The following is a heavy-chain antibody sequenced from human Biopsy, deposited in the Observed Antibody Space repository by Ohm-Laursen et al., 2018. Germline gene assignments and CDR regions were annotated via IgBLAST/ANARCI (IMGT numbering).Heavy chain of an antibody. D-gene: IGHD1-26*01. V-gene: IGHV4-59*08. Sequence: SETLSLTCTVSGGSISSYYWSWIRQPPGKGLEWIGYIYYTGSTNYNPSLKSRVTTSVDTSMNHLSLRLTSVTAADTAVYYCARHAPSYSGSYWRYFDLWGRGTLVTVS. CDR3: ARHAPSYSGSYWRYFDL. CDR1: GGSISSYY. J-gene: IGHJ2*01. CDR2: IYYTGST.